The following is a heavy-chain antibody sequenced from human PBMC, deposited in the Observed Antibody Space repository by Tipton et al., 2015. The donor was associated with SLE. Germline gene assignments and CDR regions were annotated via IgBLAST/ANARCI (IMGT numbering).Heavy chain of an antibody. Sequence: LRLSCTVSGGSISSYYWSWIRQPPGKGLEWIGYIYYSGSTNYNPSLKSRVTISVDTSKNQFSLKLSSVTAADTAVYYCARDESSSWPYYYGMDVWGQGTMVTVSS. D-gene: IGHD6-13*01. CDR1: GGSISSYY. CDR2: IYYSGST. V-gene: IGHV4-59*01. CDR3: ARDESSSWPYYYGMDV. J-gene: IGHJ6*02.